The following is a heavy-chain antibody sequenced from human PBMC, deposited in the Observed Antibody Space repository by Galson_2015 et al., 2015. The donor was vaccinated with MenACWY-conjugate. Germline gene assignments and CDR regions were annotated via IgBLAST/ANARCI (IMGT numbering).Heavy chain of an antibody. CDR3: ARDMGSVGDV. CDR1: EVTLNVYT. D-gene: IGHD1-26*01. Sequence: SVKVSCKASEVTLNVYTISWVRQAPGEGLEWVGRIIPILGMTNYGQRFQGRVTMTADKSTSTAYMELSSLRSEDTAVYYCARDMGSVGDVWGQGTRSSSP. V-gene: IGHV1-69*04. CDR2: IIPILGMT. J-gene: IGHJ6*02.